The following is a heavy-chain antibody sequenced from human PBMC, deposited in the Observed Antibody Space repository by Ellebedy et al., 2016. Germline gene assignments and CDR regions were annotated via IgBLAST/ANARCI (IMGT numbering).Heavy chain of an antibody. J-gene: IGHJ3*02. CDR3: ARYYYDSSGYHHDAFDI. CDR2: IYYSGST. Sequence: SETLSLXCTVSGGSISSGGYYWSWIRQHPGKGLEWIGYIYYSGSTYYNPSLKSRVTISVDTSKNQFSLKLSSVTAADTAVYYCARYYYDSSGYHHDAFDIWGQGTMVTVSS. CDR1: GGSISSGGYY. V-gene: IGHV4-31*03. D-gene: IGHD3-22*01.